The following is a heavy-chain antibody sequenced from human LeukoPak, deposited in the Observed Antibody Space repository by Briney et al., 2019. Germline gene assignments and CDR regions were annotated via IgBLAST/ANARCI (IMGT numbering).Heavy chain of an antibody. D-gene: IGHD3-10*01. Sequence: SETLSLTCTVSVGPICSYYWSWIRQPAGKGLEWIGCVYTSGSTNSNTSLKSRVTMSEDTAKNHFSPKLSSVTAAGTAVYYCARHLWFGEFGFDYWGQGTLVTVSS. CDR1: VGPICSYY. CDR2: VYTSGST. CDR3: ARHLWFGEFGFDY. V-gene: IGHV4-4*07. J-gene: IGHJ4*02.